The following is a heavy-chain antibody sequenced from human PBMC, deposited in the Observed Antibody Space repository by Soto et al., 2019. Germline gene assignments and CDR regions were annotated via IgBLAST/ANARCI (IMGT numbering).Heavy chain of an antibody. J-gene: IGHJ4*02. Sequence: QLQLQESGPGLVKPSETLSLTCTVSGGSISSSSYYWGWIRQPPGKGLEWIGSIYYSGSTYYNPSRKSRVPISVDTSKNQSALKLSSVSAADTAVYYCARYKDDILTGYYYFDYWGQGTLVTVSS. CDR2: IYYSGST. CDR3: ARYKDDILTGYYYFDY. V-gene: IGHV4-39*01. D-gene: IGHD3-9*01. CDR1: GGSISSSSYY.